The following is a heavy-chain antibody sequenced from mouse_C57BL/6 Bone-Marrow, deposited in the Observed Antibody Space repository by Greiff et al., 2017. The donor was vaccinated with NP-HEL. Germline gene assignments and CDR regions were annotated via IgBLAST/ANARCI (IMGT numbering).Heavy chain of an antibody. CDR2: ISYDGSN. CDR3: AREEDYSSFAY. CDR1: GYSITSGYY. J-gene: IGHJ3*01. Sequence: VQLKESGPGLVKPSQSLSLTCSVTGYSITSGYYWNWIRQFPGNQLEWMGYISYDGSNNYNPSLKNRISITRDTSKNQFFLKLNSVTTEDTATYYCAREEDYSSFAYWGQGTLVTVSA. D-gene: IGHD2-5*01. V-gene: IGHV3-6*01.